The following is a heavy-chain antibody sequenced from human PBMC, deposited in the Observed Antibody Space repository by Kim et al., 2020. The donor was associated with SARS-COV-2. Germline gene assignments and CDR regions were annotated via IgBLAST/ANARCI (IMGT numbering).Heavy chain of an antibody. D-gene: IGHD4-17*01. CDR1: GGSISSSSYY. CDR3: ATCDYGLGKDV. V-gene: IGHV4-39*01. CDR2: IYYSGNT. J-gene: IGHJ6*02. Sequence: SETLSLTCAVSGGSISSSSYYWGWIRQPPGKGLEWIGNIYYSGNTYYNPSLKSRVTISVDTSKNQFSLKLSSVTAADTAVYYCATCDYGLGKDVGGQGPTVSVSS.